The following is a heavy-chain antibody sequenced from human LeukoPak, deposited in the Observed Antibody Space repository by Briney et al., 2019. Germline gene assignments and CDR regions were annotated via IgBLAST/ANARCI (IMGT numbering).Heavy chain of an antibody. CDR2: IIPIFGTA. J-gene: IGHJ5*02. V-gene: IGHV1-69*06. CDR3: ARGGEAAAAAFDP. CDR1: GGTFSSYA. Sequence: VASVKVSCKASGGTFSSYAISWVRQAPGQGLEWMGGIIPIFGTANYAQKFQGRVPITADKSTSTAYMELSSLRSEDTAVYYCARGGEAAAAAFDPWGQGTLVTVSS. D-gene: IGHD6-13*01.